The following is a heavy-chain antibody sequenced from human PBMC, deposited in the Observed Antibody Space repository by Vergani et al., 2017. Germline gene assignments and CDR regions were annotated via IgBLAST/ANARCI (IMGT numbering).Heavy chain of an antibody. Sequence: QVQLPESGPGLVKPSETLSLTCTVSGGSLSSYYWSWIRQPPGKGLEWIGYIYYSGSTNYNPSLKSRVTISVDTSKNQFSLKLSSLTAADTAVYYCARDGSPNVGFDPWGQGTLVTVSS. CDR1: GGSLSSYY. D-gene: IGHD1-1*01. CDR3: ARDGSPNVGFDP. V-gene: IGHV4-59*01. J-gene: IGHJ5*02. CDR2: IYYSGST.